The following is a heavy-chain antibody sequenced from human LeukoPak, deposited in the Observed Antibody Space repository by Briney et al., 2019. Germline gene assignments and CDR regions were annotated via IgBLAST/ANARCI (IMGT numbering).Heavy chain of an antibody. D-gene: IGHD3-10*01. CDR1: GFTFSSHW. V-gene: IGHV3-74*01. CDR2: INGDGTIT. CDR3: ASETYYYGSGSYYKGQF. Sequence: GGSLRLSCAASGFTFSSHWMHWVSQAPGKGLVWVSRINGDGTITTYADSVKGRFTVSRDNAKNTLYLQMNSLRAEDTAVYYCASETYYYGSGSYYKGQFWGQGTLVAVSS. J-gene: IGHJ4*02.